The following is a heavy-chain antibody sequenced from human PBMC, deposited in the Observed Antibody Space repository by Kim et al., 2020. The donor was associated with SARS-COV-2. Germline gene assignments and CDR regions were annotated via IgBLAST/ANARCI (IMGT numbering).Heavy chain of an antibody. J-gene: IGHJ5*02. CDR2: IYYSGST. CDR3: ARGGSSGWYGSRFDP. CDR1: GGSISSYY. D-gene: IGHD6-19*01. Sequence: SETLSLTCTVSGGSISSYYWSWIRQPPGKGLEWIGYIYYSGSTNYNPSLKSRVTISVDTSKNQFSLKLSSVTAADTAVYYCARGGSSGWYGSRFDPWGQGTLVTVSS. V-gene: IGHV4-59*01.